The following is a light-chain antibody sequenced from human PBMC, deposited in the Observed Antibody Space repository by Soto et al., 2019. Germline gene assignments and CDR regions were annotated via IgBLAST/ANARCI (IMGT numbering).Light chain of an antibody. CDR3: QHYRTS. J-gene: IGKJ4*01. CDR1: QGVSSSY. CDR2: GAS. V-gene: IGKV3-20*01. Sequence: EIVLTQSPGTLSLSPGERATLSCRASQGVSSSYLAWYQQKPGQPPRLLIYGASSRATGIPDRFSGSGSGTAFTITIIRLEPEDFAVYYWQHYRTSFGGGTKVEIK.